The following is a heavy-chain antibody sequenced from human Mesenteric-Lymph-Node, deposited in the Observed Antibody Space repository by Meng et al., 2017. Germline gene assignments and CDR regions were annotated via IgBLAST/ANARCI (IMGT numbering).Heavy chain of an antibody. Sequence: GGSLRLSCAASGFTVSSNYMSWVRQAPGKGLEWVSVIYSGGSTYYADSVKGRFTISRDNSKNTLYLQMNSLRAEDTAVYYCARDGSSWHRDDAFDIWGQGTMVTVSS. CDR3: ARDGSSWHRDDAFDI. CDR2: IYSGGST. V-gene: IGHV3-66*02. CDR1: GFTVSSNY. J-gene: IGHJ3*02. D-gene: IGHD6-13*01.